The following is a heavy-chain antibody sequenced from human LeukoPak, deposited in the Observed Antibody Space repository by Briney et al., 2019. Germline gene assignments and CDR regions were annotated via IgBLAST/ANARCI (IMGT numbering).Heavy chain of an antibody. V-gene: IGHV3-64*01. Sequence: GGSLRLSCAASGFTFSRYAMHWVRQAPGKGLQFVSAISTSGGSTSYANSVRGRFTISRDNSKNTLNLQMGSLRAEDMAVYYCARDDGGYGSGSHYYFYSMDVWGQGTTVTVSS. CDR1: GFTFSRYA. CDR2: ISTSGGST. CDR3: ARDDGGYGSGSHYYFYSMDV. D-gene: IGHD3-10*01. J-gene: IGHJ6*02.